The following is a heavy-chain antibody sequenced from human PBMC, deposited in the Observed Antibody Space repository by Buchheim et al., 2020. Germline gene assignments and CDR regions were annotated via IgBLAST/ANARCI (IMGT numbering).Heavy chain of an antibody. J-gene: IGHJ4*02. Sequence: QEQMVESGGGVVQPGRSLRLSCVTSGFTFSSYDFHWVRQAPGKGLEWVAGISYDGRSEFYADAVRGRFTISRDNYINTLYLQMSSLRREDTAVYFCARDRFDWGQGT. V-gene: IGHV3-30*03. CDR2: ISYDGRSE. CDR1: GFTFSSYD. CDR3: ARDRFD. D-gene: IGHD3-3*01.